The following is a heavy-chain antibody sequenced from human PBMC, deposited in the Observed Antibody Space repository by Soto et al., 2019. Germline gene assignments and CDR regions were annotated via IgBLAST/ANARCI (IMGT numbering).Heavy chain of an antibody. CDR3: AKGRPYCSGGSCSHDAFDI. D-gene: IGHD2-15*01. CDR2: ISGSGGST. J-gene: IGHJ3*02. V-gene: IGHV3-23*01. CDR1: GFTFSSYA. Sequence: GSLRLSCAASGFTFSSYAMSWVRQAPGKGLEWVSAISGSGGSTYYADSVKGRFTISRDNSKNTLYLQMNSLRAEDTAVYYCAKGRPYCSGGSCSHDAFDIWGQGTMVTVSS.